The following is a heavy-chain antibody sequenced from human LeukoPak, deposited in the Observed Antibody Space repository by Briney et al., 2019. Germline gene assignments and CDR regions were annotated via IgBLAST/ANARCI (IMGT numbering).Heavy chain of an antibody. V-gene: IGHV3-7*01. CDR2: IKPDGSEK. J-gene: IGHJ3*02. CDR3: ARDPTTSQGSDAFDI. Sequence: GGSLRLSCAASGFTFSNYWMGWGRQAPGKGLEWVANIKPDGSEKYYVDSVKGRFTISRDNAKNSLNLQMGSLRAEDTAAYYCARDPTTSQGSDAFDIWGQGTRVTVSS. D-gene: IGHD1-1*01. CDR1: GFTFSNYW.